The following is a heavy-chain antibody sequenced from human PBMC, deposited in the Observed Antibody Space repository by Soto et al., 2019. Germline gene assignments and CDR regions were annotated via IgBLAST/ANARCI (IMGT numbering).Heavy chain of an antibody. CDR3: ATWHLQEHAYDI. J-gene: IGHJ3*02. D-gene: IGHD1-1*01. Sequence: DVQLVASGGGLIQPGESLRLSCEVFGFTVSGKKYVAWLRQAPGKGLEWVSALYDLDGTYYADSVKGRFTTSSDSSRTTVYLQMNSLRPDDTAVYSCATWHLQEHAYDIWGQGTIVPVSS. V-gene: IGHV3-53*01. CDR1: GFTVSGKKY. CDR2: LYDLDGT.